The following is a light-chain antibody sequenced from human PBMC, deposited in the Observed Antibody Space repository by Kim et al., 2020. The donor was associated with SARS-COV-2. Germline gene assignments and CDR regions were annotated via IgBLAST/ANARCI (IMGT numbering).Light chain of an antibody. V-gene: IGLV2-23*02. CDR1: SSDVGSYNL. Sequence: QSALTQPASVSGSPGQSITICCTGTSSDVGSYNLVSWYQQHPGKAPKLMIYEVSKRPSGVSNRFSGSKSGNTASLTISGLQAEDEADYYCCSYAGSSTFVVFGGGTQLTVL. J-gene: IGLJ2*01. CDR2: EVS. CDR3: CSYAGSSTFVV.